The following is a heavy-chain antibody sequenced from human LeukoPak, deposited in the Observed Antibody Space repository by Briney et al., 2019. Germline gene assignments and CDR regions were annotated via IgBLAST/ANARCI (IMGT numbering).Heavy chain of an antibody. J-gene: IGHJ4*02. CDR3: ATGESWDSSSWYGY. CDR1: GYTLTELS. D-gene: IGHD6-13*01. CDR2: FDPEDGET. V-gene: IGHV1-24*01. Sequence: ASVKVSCKVSGYTLTELSMHWVRQAPGKGLEWMGGFDPEDGETIYAQKFQGRVTMTVDTSTDTAYMELSSLRSEDTAVYYCATGESWDSSSWYGYWGQGTLVTVSS.